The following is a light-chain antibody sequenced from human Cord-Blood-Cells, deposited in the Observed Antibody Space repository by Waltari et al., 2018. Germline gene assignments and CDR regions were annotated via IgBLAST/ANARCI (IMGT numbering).Light chain of an antibody. CDR2: SNN. CDR1: SSNIGSNT. J-gene: IGLJ1*01. Sequence: QSVLTQPPPASGTPGQRVTITCSGSSSNIGSNTSNWYQQLPGTAPKLRIYSNNQRPSGVPDRFSGSKSGTSASLAISGLQSEDEADYYCAAWDDSLNGLYVFGTGTKVTVL. CDR3: AAWDDSLNGLYV. V-gene: IGLV1-44*01.